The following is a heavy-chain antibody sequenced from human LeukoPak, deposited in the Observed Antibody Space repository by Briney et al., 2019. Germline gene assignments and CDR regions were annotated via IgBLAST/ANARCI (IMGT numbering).Heavy chain of an antibody. Sequence: ASVKVSCKVSGYTLTELSMHWVRQAPGKGLEWMGGFDPEDGETIYAQKFQGRVTMTEDTSTDTAYMELSSLRSEDTAVYYCATDPYDILTGYYYDAFDIWGQGTMVTVSS. V-gene: IGHV1-24*01. D-gene: IGHD3-9*01. CDR2: FDPEDGET. J-gene: IGHJ3*02. CDR3: ATDPYDILTGYYYDAFDI. CDR1: GYTLTELS.